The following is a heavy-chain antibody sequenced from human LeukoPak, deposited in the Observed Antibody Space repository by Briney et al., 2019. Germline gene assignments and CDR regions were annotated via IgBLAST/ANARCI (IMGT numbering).Heavy chain of an antibody. CDR3: ARGRYYDSSGYIDY. J-gene: IGHJ4*02. V-gene: IGHV1-69*05. CDR2: IIPIFGTA. D-gene: IGHD3-22*01. CDR1: GGTCSSYA. Sequence: SVKVSCKASGGTCSSYAISWVRQAPGQGLEWMGGIIPIFGTANYAQKFQGRVTITTDESTSTAYMELSSLRSEDTAVYYCARGRYYDSSGYIDYWGQGTLVTVSS.